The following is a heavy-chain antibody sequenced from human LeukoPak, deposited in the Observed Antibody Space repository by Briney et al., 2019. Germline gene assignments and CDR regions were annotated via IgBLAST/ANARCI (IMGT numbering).Heavy chain of an antibody. CDR1: GLTVSSHD. V-gene: IGHV3-53*01. CDR2: IYSGGST. Sequence: GGSLRLSCAASGLTVSSHDMSWVRQAPGKGLEWVSVIYSGGSTYYADSVKGRFTISRANSKNTLYLQMNSLRAEDTAVYYCAKRSDYGVNSNYFDYWGQGTLVTVSS. D-gene: IGHD4-23*01. J-gene: IGHJ4*02. CDR3: AKRSDYGVNSNYFDY.